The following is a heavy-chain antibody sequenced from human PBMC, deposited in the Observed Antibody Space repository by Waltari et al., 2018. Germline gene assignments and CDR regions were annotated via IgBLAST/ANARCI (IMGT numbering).Heavy chain of an antibody. CDR2: VKSDGTTT. Sequence: VQLVESGGGLAQPGGSVRLSCTASGFTFTHRWLNWVRQGPGKGLMWVSRVKSDGTTTNYADSVRGRFTMSRDNAKNTVYLQMNSLRVDDTAVYFCVRAFGDYVSPVFDFWGQGVMVSVSS. J-gene: IGHJ4*02. CDR1: GFTFTHRW. CDR3: VRAFGDYVSPVFDF. V-gene: IGHV3-74*01. D-gene: IGHD3-16*01.